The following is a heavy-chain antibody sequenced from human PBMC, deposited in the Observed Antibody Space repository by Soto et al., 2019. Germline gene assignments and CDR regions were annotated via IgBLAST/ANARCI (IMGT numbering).Heavy chain of an antibody. Sequence: PAGSLRLSCVVSGFTFSSYWMSWVRQAPGKGLEWVANINQDGSEKYYVDSVKGRFTISRDNAKNSLYLQMDSLRAEDTAVYYCARESGYCSGGSCYSGNFDYWGQGTLVTVSS. V-gene: IGHV3-7*01. J-gene: IGHJ4*02. CDR3: ARESGYCSGGSCYSGNFDY. CDR2: INQDGSEK. CDR1: GFTFSSYW. D-gene: IGHD2-15*01.